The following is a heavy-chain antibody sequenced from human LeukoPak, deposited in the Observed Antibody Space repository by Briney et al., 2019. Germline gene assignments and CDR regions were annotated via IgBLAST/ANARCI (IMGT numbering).Heavy chain of an antibody. Sequence: GGSLRLSCAASGFTFSTYAMSWVRQAPGKGLEWVSAISGTGNSPYYGDSVKGRFTISRDNSENTLYLHMNSLRVEDTALYYCARDNIAGSGSSDWGQGTLVTVSS. CDR2: ISGTGNSP. D-gene: IGHD3-10*01. CDR1: GFTFSTYA. CDR3: ARDNIAGSGSSD. J-gene: IGHJ4*02. V-gene: IGHV3-23*01.